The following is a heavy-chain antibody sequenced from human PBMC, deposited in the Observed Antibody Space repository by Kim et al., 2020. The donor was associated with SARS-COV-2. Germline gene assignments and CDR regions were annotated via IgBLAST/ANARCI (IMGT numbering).Heavy chain of an antibody. J-gene: IGHJ6*04. V-gene: IGHV3-11*05. CDR1: GFTFSDYY. CDR3: ARGVDDYVWGSYRDYYYYYGMDV. Sequence: GGSLRLSCAASGFTFSDYYMSWIRQAPGKGLEWVSYISSSSSYTNYADSVKGRFTISRDNAKNSLYLQMNSLRAEDTAVYYCARGVDDYVWGSYRDYYYYYGMDVWGEGTTVTVSS. CDR2: ISSSSSYT. D-gene: IGHD3-16*02.